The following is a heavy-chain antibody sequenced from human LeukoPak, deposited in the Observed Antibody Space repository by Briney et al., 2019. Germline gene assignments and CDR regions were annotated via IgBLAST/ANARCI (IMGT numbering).Heavy chain of an antibody. Sequence: SETLSLTCTVSGGSISSSSYHWGWIRQPPGKGLEWIGSIYYGGSTYYNPSLRSRVTTSVDTSKNQFSLKLSSVTAADTAVYYCAKSTYYYDTFVNAFDFWGQGTVVTVSS. CDR2: IYYGGST. CDR1: GGSISSSSYH. V-gene: IGHV4-39*07. J-gene: IGHJ3*01. D-gene: IGHD3-22*01. CDR3: AKSTYYYDTFVNAFDF.